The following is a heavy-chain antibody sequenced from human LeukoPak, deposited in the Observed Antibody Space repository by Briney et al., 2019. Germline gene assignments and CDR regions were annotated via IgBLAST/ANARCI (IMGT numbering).Heavy chain of an antibody. Sequence: PSETLSLTCTVSGGSISSSSYYWGGIRQPPGKGLEWIGSIYYSGSTNYNPSLKSRVTISVDTSKNQFSLKLSSVTAADTAVYYCARGGGDLYYYYGMDVWGQGTTVTVSS. V-gene: IGHV4-39*01. D-gene: IGHD3-10*01. CDR1: GGSISSSSYY. CDR3: ARGGGDLYYYYGMDV. CDR2: IYYSGST. J-gene: IGHJ6*02.